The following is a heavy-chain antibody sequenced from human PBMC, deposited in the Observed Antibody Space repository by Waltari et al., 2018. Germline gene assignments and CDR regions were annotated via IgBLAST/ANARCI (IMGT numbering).Heavy chain of an antibody. J-gene: IGHJ4*02. D-gene: IGHD5-18*01. CDR1: GFTFSSYS. Sequence: EVQLVESGGGLVKPGGSLRLSCAASGFTFSSYSMNWVRQAPGRGLAWVSSISSSSSYIYYADSVKGRFTISRDNAKNSLYLQMNSLRAEDTAVYYCARGPAMGNFDYWGQGTLVTVSS. V-gene: IGHV3-21*01. CDR3: ARGPAMGNFDY. CDR2: ISSSSSYI.